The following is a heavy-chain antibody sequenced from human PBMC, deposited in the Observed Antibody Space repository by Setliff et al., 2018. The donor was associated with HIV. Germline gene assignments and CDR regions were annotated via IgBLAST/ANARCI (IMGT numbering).Heavy chain of an antibody. CDR1: GGTFSLYA. CDR3: ARDSSDTAMVIGRSFDY. D-gene: IGHD5-18*01. Sequence: SVKVSCKASGGTFSLYAINWVRQAPGQGLEWMGGIIPIFGTANYAQKFQGRVTITTDESTSTAYMELSSLRSEDTAVYYCARDSSDTAMVIGRSFDYWGQGTLV. CDR2: IIPIFGTA. V-gene: IGHV1-69*05. J-gene: IGHJ4*02.